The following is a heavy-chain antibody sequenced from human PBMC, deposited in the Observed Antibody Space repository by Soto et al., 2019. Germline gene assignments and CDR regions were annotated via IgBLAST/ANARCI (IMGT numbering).Heavy chain of an antibody. CDR1: GYTFTTYG. Sequence: QVQLVQSGGEVKKPGASVKVSCKTSGYTFTTYGISWVRQAPGQGLEWVGWISAYSGKTHYAQKFQSKVTMTTDTSTNTAYLELRSLRSHDPAVYYCARDPYLGDHQYWGQGTLVTVSS. CDR2: ISAYSGKT. V-gene: IGHV1-18*01. CDR3: ARDPYLGDHQY. J-gene: IGHJ4*02. D-gene: IGHD3-16*01.